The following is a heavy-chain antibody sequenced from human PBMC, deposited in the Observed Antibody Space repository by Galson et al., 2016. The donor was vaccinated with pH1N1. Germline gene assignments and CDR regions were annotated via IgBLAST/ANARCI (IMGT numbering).Heavy chain of an antibody. CDR1: GYSISSDYY. CDR3: ARDAAHSGTYYVAFDT. Sequence: ETLSLTCTVSGYSISSDYYWGWIRQSPGRGLEWIGTIYQTGDTYYNPSLKSRVTMSVDTSKNQFSLKLSSVTAADTAVYYCARDAAHSGTYYVAFDTWGQGTIVTVSS. J-gene: IGHJ3*02. V-gene: IGHV4-38-2*02. D-gene: IGHD1-26*01. CDR2: IYQTGDT.